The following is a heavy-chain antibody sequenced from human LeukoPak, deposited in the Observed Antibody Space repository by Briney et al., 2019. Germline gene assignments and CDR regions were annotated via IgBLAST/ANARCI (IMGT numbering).Heavy chain of an antibody. V-gene: IGHV3-30*04. CDR2: ISYDGSNK. CDR3: ARDRGLPDY. J-gene: IGHJ4*02. CDR1: GFTFSSYA. D-gene: IGHD2-15*01. Sequence: GGSLRLSCAASGFTFSSYAIHWARQAPGKGLEWVALISYDGSNKYYGDSVKGRFTISRDNSKSTLYLQMNSLGAEDTAVYYCARDRGLPDYWGQGTRVTVSS.